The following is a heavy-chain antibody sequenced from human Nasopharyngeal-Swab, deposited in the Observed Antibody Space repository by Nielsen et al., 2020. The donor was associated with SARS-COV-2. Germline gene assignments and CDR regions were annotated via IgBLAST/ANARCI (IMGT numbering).Heavy chain of an antibody. V-gene: IGHV3-48*04. CDR3: ARRYSGYEDYFDY. J-gene: IGHJ4*02. CDR1: GFTFSSYS. Sequence: GESLKISCAASGFTFSSYSMNWVRQAPGKGLEWVSYISSSSSTIYYADSVKGRFTISRDNAKNSLYLQMNSLRAEGTAVYYCARRYSGYEDYFDYWGQGTLVTVSS. CDR2: ISSSSSTI. D-gene: IGHD5-12*01.